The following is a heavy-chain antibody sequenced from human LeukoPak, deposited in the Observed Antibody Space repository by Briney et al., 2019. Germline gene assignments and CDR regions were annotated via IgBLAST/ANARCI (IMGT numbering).Heavy chain of an antibody. CDR1: GFTLSSYA. V-gene: IGHV3-64D*06. J-gene: IGHJ4*02. D-gene: IGHD2-21*02. CDR2: ISSNGGST. Sequence: GGALRLSCLASGFTLSSYAMHWGRQAPGKGLGYFLAISSNGGSTYYADSVKGRFTISRDNSKNTLYLQMSSLRADDTAVYYCVRRLPTTPHYYFDYWGQGTLVTVSS. CDR3: VRRLPTTPHYYFDY.